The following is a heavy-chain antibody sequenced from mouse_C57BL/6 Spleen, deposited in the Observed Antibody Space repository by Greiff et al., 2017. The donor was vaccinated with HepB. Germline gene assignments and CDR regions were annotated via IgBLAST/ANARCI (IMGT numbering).Heavy chain of an antibody. D-gene: IGHD1-1*01. J-gene: IGHJ2*01. CDR3: ARVGPGGTTVVANYFDY. V-gene: IGHV1-75*01. CDR1: GYTFTDYY. Sequence: VQLQQSGPELVKPGASVKISCKASGYTFTDYYINWVKQRPGQGLEWIGWIFPGSGSTYYNEKFKGKATLTVDKSSSTAYMLLSSLTSEDSAVYFCARVGPGGTTVVANYFDYWGQGTTLTVSS. CDR2: IFPGSGST.